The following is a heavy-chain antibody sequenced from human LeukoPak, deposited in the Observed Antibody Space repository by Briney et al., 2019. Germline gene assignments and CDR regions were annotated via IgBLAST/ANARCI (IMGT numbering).Heavy chain of an antibody. J-gene: IGHJ4*02. V-gene: IGHV3-23*01. CDR1: GFTFGSYA. CDR3: AKDGDGYYGSGSYSDY. D-gene: IGHD3-10*01. Sequence: PGGSLRLSCAASGFTFGSYAMSWVRQAPGKGLEWVSAISGSGGSTYYADSVKGRFTISRDSSKNTLYLQMNSLRAEDTAVYYCAKDGDGYYGSGSYSDYWGQGTPVTVSS. CDR2: ISGSGGST.